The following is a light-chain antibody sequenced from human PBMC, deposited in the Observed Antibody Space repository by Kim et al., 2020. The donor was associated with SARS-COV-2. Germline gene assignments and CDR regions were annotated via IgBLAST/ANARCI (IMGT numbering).Light chain of an antibody. CDR1: NIGSKS. CDR2: YDS. J-gene: IGLJ3*02. V-gene: IGLV3-21*04. Sequence: SYELTQPPSVSMAPGKTARITCGGNNIGSKSVHWYQQKPGQAPVLVIYYDSDRPSGIPERFSGSNSGNTATLTISRVDAGDEADYYCQVWDSSSDHPVFGGGTQLTVL. CDR3: QVWDSSSDHPV.